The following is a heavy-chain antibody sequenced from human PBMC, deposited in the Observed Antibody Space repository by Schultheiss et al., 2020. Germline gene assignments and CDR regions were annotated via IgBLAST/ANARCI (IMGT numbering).Heavy chain of an antibody. CDR3: AKDRWIQLSYFDY. J-gene: IGHJ4*02. V-gene: IGHV1-8*02. D-gene: IGHD5-18*01. CDR1: GGTFSSYA. CDR2: MNPNSGNT. Sequence: ATVKVSCKASGGTFSSYAISWVRQAPGQGLEWMGGMNPNSGNTGYAQKLQGRVTMTRDTSTSTVYMELSSLRSEDTAVYYCAKDRWIQLSYFDYWGQGTLGTGYS.